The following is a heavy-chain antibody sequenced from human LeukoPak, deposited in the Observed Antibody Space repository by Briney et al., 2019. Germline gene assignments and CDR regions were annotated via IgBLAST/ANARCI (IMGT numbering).Heavy chain of an antibody. Sequence: GGSLRLSCAASGFTFSSYGMHWVRQAPGKGLEWVAVIWYDGSNKYYADSVKSRFTISRDNSKNTLYLQMNSLRAEDTAVYYCARDFPSGGMDVWGQGTTVTVSS. D-gene: IGHD3-3*01. CDR3: ARDFPSGGMDV. J-gene: IGHJ6*02. V-gene: IGHV3-33*01. CDR1: GFTFSSYG. CDR2: IWYDGSNK.